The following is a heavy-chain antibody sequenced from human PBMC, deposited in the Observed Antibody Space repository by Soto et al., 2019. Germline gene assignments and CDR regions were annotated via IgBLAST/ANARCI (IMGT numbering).Heavy chain of an antibody. D-gene: IGHD5-18*01. Sequence: QVQLVQSGAEVKKRGASVKVSCKASGYTFTGYYMHWVRQAPGQGLEWMGWINPNSGGTNYAQKFQGRVTMTRDTSISTAYMELSRLRSDDTAVYSCARGRGYSYGDWYFDLWGRGTLVTVSS. CDR3: ARGRGYSYGDWYFDL. CDR1: GYTFTGYY. V-gene: IGHV1-2*02. J-gene: IGHJ2*01. CDR2: INPNSGGT.